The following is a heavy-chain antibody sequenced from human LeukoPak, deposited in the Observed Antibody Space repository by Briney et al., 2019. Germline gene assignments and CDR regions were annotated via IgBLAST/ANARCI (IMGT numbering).Heavy chain of an antibody. Sequence: GGSLRLSCAASGFSFSSFGIHWVRQAPGEGLEWVAIVWYDGSNKHYADSVKGRFTISRDNSKNTLYLQMNSLRAEDTAVYYCARDVVAATQTFSYGMDVWGQGTTVTVSS. CDR1: GFSFSSFG. V-gene: IGHV3-33*01. D-gene: IGHD2-15*01. CDR3: ARDVVAATQTFSYGMDV. J-gene: IGHJ6*02. CDR2: VWYDGSNK.